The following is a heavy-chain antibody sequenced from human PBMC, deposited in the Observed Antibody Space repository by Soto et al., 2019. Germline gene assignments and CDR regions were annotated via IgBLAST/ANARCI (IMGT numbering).Heavy chain of an antibody. CDR3: ARHYGSGSLTLNYYYYGMDV. V-gene: IGHV4-34*01. CDR1: GGSFSGYY. J-gene: IGHJ6*02. Sequence: SETLSLTCAVYGGSFSGYYWSWIRQPPGKGLEWIGEINHSGSTNYNPSLKSRVTISVDTSKNQFSLKLSSVTAADTAVYYCARHYGSGSLTLNYYYYGMDVWGQGTTVTVSS. D-gene: IGHD3-10*01. CDR2: INHSGST.